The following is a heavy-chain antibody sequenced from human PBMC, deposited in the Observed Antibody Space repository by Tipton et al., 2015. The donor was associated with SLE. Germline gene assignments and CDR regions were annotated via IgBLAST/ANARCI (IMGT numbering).Heavy chain of an antibody. CDR1: GGSISSTNW. Sequence: GLVKPSGTLSLNCAVSGGSISSTNWWSWVRQPPGKGLEWIGEIDQYGSTNYNPSLKSRVTMSIDKSRNQFSLKLTSVTAADTAVYYCARAPRYYYDSSYFDYWGQGTLVTVSS. CDR2: IDQYGST. D-gene: IGHD3-22*01. V-gene: IGHV4-4*02. CDR3: ARAPRYYYDSSYFDY. J-gene: IGHJ4*02.